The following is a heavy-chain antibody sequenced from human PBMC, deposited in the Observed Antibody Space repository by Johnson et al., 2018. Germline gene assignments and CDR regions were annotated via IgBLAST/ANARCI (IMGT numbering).Heavy chain of an antibody. V-gene: IGHV3-21*01. CDR1: GFTFSSYG. J-gene: IGHJ3*02. CDR2: ISSRSSYI. D-gene: IGHD3-3*01. Sequence: VQLVQSGGGVVQXGRSLRLSCAASGFTFSSYGMHWVRQAPGKGLEWVSSISSRSSYIKYADSVKGRFTISRDNAKNSLYLQMNSLRAEDTAVYYCARENVVHYDFWSGYGAFDIWGQGTMVTVSS. CDR3: ARENVVHYDFWSGYGAFDI.